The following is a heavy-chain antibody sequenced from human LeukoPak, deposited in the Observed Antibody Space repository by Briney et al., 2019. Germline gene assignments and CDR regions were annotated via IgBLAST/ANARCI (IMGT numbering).Heavy chain of an antibody. CDR1: GDSITYFY. CDR3: ARHAGLQRIRAFDP. CDR2: VSSSGST. J-gene: IGHJ5*02. V-gene: IGHV4-4*07. D-gene: IGHD5-24*01. Sequence: SETLSLTCSVSGDSITYFYWSWIRQAAGKGLEWIGRVSSSGSTDYNASLKSRVTTSVDTSKNQFSLKLSSVTAADTAVYYCARHAGLQRIRAFDPWGQGTLVTVSS.